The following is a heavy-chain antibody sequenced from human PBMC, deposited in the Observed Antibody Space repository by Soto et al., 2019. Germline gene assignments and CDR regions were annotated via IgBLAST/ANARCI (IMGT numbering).Heavy chain of an antibody. J-gene: IGHJ6*02. CDR3: ARGTPMVRGYYYYGMDV. CDR2: INHSGST. D-gene: IGHD3-10*01. CDR1: GGSFSGYY. V-gene: IGHV4-34*01. Sequence: SETLSLTCAVYGGSFSGYYWSWIRQPPGKGLEWIGEINHSGSTNYNPSLKSRVTISVDTSKNQFSLKLSSVTAADTAAYYCARGTPMVRGYYYYGMDVWGQGTTVTVSS.